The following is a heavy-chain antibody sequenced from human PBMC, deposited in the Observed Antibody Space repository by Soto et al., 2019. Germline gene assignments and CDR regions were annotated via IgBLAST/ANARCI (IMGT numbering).Heavy chain of an antibody. D-gene: IGHD3-10*01. J-gene: IGHJ6*03. CDR3: ARAAWGLWFGYMDI. CDR1: GFAVSSNY. V-gene: IGHV3-53*04. CDR2: LYSGGST. Sequence: GGSLRLSCAASGFAVSSNYMIWVRQAPGKGLEWVSVLYSGGSTYYADSVKGRFTTSRHNSENTLYLQMNSLRTEDTAVYYCARAAWGLWFGYMDIWGKGTTVTVSS.